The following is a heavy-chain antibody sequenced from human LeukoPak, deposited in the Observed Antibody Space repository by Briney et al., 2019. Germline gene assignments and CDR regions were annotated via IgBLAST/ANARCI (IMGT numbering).Heavy chain of an antibody. CDR3: VAGTAMVMDWFDP. CDR2: IYYSGST. V-gene: IGHV4-39*01. J-gene: IGHJ5*02. Sequence: SETLSLTFTVSGGSISSSSYYWGWIRQPPGKGLEWIGSIYYSGSTYYNPSLKSRVTISVDTSKNQFSLKLSSVTAADTAVYYCVAGTAMVMDWFDPWGQGTLVTVSS. D-gene: IGHD5-18*01. CDR1: GGSISSSSYY.